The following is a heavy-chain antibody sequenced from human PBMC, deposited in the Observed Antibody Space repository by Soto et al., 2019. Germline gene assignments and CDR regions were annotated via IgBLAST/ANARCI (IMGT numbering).Heavy chain of an antibody. CDR1: GGSISSYY. CDR3: ARGGTVRRDAFDI. CDR2: IYYSGST. V-gene: IGHV4-59*01. J-gene: IGHJ3*02. Sequence: QVQLQESGPGLVKPSETLSLTCTVSGGSISSYYWSWIRQPPGKGLEWIGYIYYSGSTNYNPSLKSRVTISVDTSKNQFSLELSSVTAADTAVYYCARGGTVRRDAFDIWGQGTMVTVSS. D-gene: IGHD3-10*01.